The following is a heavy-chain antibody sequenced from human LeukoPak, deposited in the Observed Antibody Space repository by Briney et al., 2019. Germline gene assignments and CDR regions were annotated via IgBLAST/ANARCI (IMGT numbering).Heavy chain of an antibody. V-gene: IGHV3-23*01. CDR1: GFSFSSYA. CDR2: ISGSGGST. D-gene: IGHD3-22*01. Sequence: GGSLRLSCAASGFSFSSYAMSWVRQAPGKGLEWVSAISGSGGSTYYADSVKGRFTISRDNSKNALYLQMTSLRAEDPAVYYCARGEGDSSGYYPFDYWGQGTLVTVSS. CDR3: ARGEGDSSGYYPFDY. J-gene: IGHJ4*02.